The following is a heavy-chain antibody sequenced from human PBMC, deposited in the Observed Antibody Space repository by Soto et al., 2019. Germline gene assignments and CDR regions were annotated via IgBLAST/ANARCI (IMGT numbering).Heavy chain of an antibody. CDR1: GFTFSSYS. CDR2: ISSSSSYI. Sequence: PGGSLRLSCAASGFTFSSYSMNWVRQAPGKGLEWVSSISSSSSYIYYADSVKGRFTISVDTSKNQFSLKLSSVTAADTAVYYCARLNYYDSSGRIFDYWGQGTLVTVSS. J-gene: IGHJ4*02. D-gene: IGHD3-22*01. V-gene: IGHV3-21*01. CDR3: ARLNYYDSSGRIFDY.